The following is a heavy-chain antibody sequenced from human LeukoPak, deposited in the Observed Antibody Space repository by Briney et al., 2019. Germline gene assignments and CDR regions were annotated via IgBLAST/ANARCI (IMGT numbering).Heavy chain of an antibody. Sequence: GGSLRLSCAASGFTFSNAWMTWVRQAPGKGLEWVANIKQGGSERYYVDSVKGRFTISRDNAKNSLYLQMNSLRAEDTAVYYCARAKLGGTFFDIWGQGTMITVSS. V-gene: IGHV3-7*04. D-gene: IGHD7-27*01. CDR3: ARAKLGGTFFDI. CDR1: GFTFSNAW. CDR2: IKQGGSER. J-gene: IGHJ3*02.